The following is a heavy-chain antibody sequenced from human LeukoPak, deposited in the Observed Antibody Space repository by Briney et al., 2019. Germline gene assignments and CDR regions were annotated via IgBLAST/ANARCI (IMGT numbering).Heavy chain of an antibody. CDR3: AREAGDNTYNV. CDR1: GHTFTDFY. J-gene: IGHJ3*01. CDR2: MNPKTGET. Sequence: GASVKVSCKASGHTFTDFYMHWVRQAPGQGLEWLGWMNPKTGETRYGQNFQGRVTMTRDTSITTAYMEPSSLRSDDTAVYYCAREAGDNTYNVWGQGTMVTVS. D-gene: IGHD3-16*01. V-gene: IGHV1-2*02.